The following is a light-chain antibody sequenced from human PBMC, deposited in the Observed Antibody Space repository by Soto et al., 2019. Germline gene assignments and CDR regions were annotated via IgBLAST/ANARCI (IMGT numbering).Light chain of an antibody. V-gene: IGKV3-15*01. J-gene: IGKJ1*01. Sequence: EIVMTQSPATLSVSPGERATLSCRASQSVSSNLAWYQQKPGQAPRLLIYDTSTRATGIPARFSGSGSGTEFTLTISSLQSEDFAVYYCQQYNNWLWTFGKGTKVDIK. CDR1: QSVSSN. CDR2: DTS. CDR3: QQYNNWLWT.